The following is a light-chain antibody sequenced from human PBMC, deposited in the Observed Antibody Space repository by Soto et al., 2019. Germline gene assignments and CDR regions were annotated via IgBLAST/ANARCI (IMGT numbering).Light chain of an antibody. Sequence: AIQLTQSPASLSASLGDRATITCRASQSISSALAWYQQKPGKAPKLLIYDASSLESGVPSRFSGSGSGPDFPLTISSLQPEDFANYYCQQFNSSPLNFGEGTTVEIK. CDR3: QQFNSSPLN. V-gene: IGKV1-13*02. CDR1: QSISSA. CDR2: DAS. J-gene: IGKJ4*01.